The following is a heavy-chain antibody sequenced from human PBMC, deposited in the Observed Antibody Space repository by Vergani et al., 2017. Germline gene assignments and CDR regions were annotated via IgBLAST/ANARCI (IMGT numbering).Heavy chain of an antibody. CDR3: ATDPTTVNLGYYYYGMDV. CDR2: INPNSGGT. CDR1: GYTFTGYY. D-gene: IGHD4-17*01. J-gene: IGHJ6*02. V-gene: IGHV1-2*02. Sequence: QVQLVQSGAEVKKPGASVKVSCKASGYTFTGYYMHWVRQAPGQGLEWMGWINPNSGGTNYAQKFQGRVTMTRDTSISTAYMELSRLRSDDTAVYYCATDPTTVNLGYYYYGMDVWGQGTTVTVSS.